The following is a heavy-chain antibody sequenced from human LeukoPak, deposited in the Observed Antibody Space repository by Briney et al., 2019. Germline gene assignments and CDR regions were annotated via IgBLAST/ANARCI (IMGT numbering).Heavy chain of an antibody. CDR3: ARERGYSSGWYGDDY. D-gene: IGHD6-19*01. V-gene: IGHV1-18*01. J-gene: IGHJ4*02. CDR1: GYTFTSYG. CDR2: ISAYNGNT. Sequence: ASVKVSCKASGYTFTSYGISWVRQAPGQGLEWMGWISAYNGNTNYAQKLQGRVTMSTDTSTSTAYMELRSLRSDDTAVYYCARERGYSSGWYGDDYWGQGTLVTVSS.